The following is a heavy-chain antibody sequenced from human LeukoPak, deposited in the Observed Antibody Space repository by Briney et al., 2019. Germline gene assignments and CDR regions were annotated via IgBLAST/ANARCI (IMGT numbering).Heavy chain of an antibody. Sequence: GASVKVSCKASGYTFTSYAMNWVRQAPGQGLEWMGWINTNTGNPTYAQGFTGRFVFSLDTSVSTAYLQISSLKAEDTAVYYCARGVVVAATSVLGDTNFDYWGQGTLVTVSS. D-gene: IGHD2-15*01. J-gene: IGHJ4*02. CDR2: INTNTGNP. CDR3: ARGVVVAATSVLGDTNFDY. V-gene: IGHV7-4-1*02. CDR1: GYTFTSYA.